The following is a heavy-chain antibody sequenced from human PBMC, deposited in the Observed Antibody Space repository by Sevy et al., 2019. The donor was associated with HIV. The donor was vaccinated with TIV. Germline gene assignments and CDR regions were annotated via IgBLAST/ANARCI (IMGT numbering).Heavy chain of an antibody. CDR1: GGSISSDDYS. Sequence: SETLSLTCAVSGGSISSDDYSWSWIRQPPGEGLEWIGYIYHSGSTYYNPSLKSRVTISVDRSKNQFSLKLSSVTAADTAVYFCARVLSWFGESYNWFDPWGQGALVTVSS. J-gene: IGHJ5*02. CDR2: IYHSGST. D-gene: IGHD3-10*01. V-gene: IGHV4-30-2*01. CDR3: ARVLSWFGESYNWFDP.